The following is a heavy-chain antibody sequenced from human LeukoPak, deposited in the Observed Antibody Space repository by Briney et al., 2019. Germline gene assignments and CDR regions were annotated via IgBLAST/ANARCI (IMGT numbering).Heavy chain of an antibody. CDR1: GGSFSGYY. V-gene: IGHV4-34*01. Sequence: SETLSLTCAVYGGSFSGYYWSWIRQPPGKGLEWIGEIIHSGSTNYNPSLKSRVTISVDTSKNQFSLKLSSVTAADTAVYYCARGPANYYGSGRRTMFDYWGQGTLATVSS. J-gene: IGHJ4*02. D-gene: IGHD3-10*01. CDR2: IIHSGST. CDR3: ARGPANYYGSGRRTMFDY.